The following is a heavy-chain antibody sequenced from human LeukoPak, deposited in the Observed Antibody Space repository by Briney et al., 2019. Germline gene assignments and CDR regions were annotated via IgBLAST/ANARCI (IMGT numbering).Heavy chain of an antibody. CDR2: IYHSGST. Sequence: SQTLSLTCTVSGGAISSGGYYWSWIRQPPGKGLEWIGSIYHSGSTYYKPSLKSRVSISVDRSKNQFSLKVRSVTAADTAVYYCARGEVGAPFDYWGQGTLVTVSS. CDR3: ARGEVGAPFDY. D-gene: IGHD1-26*01. V-gene: IGHV4-30-2*01. J-gene: IGHJ4*02. CDR1: GGAISSGGYY.